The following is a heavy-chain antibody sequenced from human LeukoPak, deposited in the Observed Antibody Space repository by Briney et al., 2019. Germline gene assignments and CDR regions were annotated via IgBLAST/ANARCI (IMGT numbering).Heavy chain of an antibody. D-gene: IGHD3-22*01. CDR1: GGSISNYY. V-gene: IGHV4-4*07. CDR3: ARDRDLRLFDI. J-gene: IGHJ3*02. Sequence: SETLSLTCTVSGGSISNYYWTWIRQPAGKGLEWIGRIYTSGSTNYNPSLKSRVTISLDTSKNQFSLKLSSVTAADTAVYYCARDRDLRLFDIWGQGTMVTVSS. CDR2: IYTSGST.